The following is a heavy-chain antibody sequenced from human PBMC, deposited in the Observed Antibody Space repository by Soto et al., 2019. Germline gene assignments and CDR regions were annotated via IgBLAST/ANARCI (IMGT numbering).Heavy chain of an antibody. CDR2: ISSRSYTI. D-gene: IGHD6-6*01. CDR3: ARGGSSSDNGMDV. CDR1: GFTFSTYS. V-gene: IGHV3-48*02. J-gene: IGHJ6*02. Sequence: EVQLVESGGGLVQPGGSLRLSCAASGFTFSTYSMNWVRQAPGKGLEWVANISSRSYTIYYVDSVKGRFTISRDNAKNSLYLQMNSLRDEDTAGYYCARGGSSSDNGMDVWGQGTTVTVSS.